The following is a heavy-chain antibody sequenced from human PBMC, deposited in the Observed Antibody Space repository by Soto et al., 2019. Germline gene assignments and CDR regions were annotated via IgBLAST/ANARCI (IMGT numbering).Heavy chain of an antibody. V-gene: IGHV3-72*01. Sequence: EVQLVESGGGLVQPGGSLRLSCAASGFTFSDHYMDWVRQAPGKGLEWVGRSKNKADSYTTEYAASVKGGFTISRDGSKNSLFRQMNSLKTEDTAVYYCTVWGSGNELWAAWGRGILVTVSS. D-gene: IGHD3-10*01. CDR2: SKNKADSYTT. CDR1: GFTFSDHY. J-gene: IGHJ4*02. CDR3: TVWGSGNELWAA.